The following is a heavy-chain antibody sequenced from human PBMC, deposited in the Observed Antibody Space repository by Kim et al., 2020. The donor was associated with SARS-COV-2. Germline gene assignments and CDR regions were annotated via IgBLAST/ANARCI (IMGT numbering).Heavy chain of an antibody. CDR3: ARGGGRVTIFGVVSFAIDAFDI. Sequence: SETLSLTCAVSGGSISSSNWWSWVRQPPGKGLEWIGEIYHSGSTNYNPSLKSRVTISVDKSKNQFSLKLSSVTAADTAVYYCARGGGRVTIFGVVSFAIDAFDIWGQGTMVTVSS. V-gene: IGHV4-4*02. D-gene: IGHD3-3*01. CDR2: IYHSGST. J-gene: IGHJ3*02. CDR1: GGSISSSNW.